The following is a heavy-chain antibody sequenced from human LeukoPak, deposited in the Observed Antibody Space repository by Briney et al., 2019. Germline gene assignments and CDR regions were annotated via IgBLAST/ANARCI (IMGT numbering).Heavy chain of an antibody. J-gene: IGHJ3*02. CDR3: ARDQGSSSWFDAFDI. D-gene: IGHD6-13*01. Sequence: PSETLSLTCTVSGGSISSYNWNWIRQPAGKGLEWIGRIYTSGSTNYNPSLKSRVTMSVDTSKNQFSLKLSSVTAADTAVYYCARDQGSSSWFDAFDIWGQGTMVTVSS. V-gene: IGHV4-4*07. CDR1: GGSISSYN. CDR2: IYTSGST.